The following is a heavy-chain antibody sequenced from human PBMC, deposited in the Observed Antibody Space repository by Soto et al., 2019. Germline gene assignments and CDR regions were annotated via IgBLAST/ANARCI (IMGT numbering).Heavy chain of an antibody. Sequence: QVQLQESGPGLVKPSQTLSLTCTVPGGSISSGGYYWSWIRQHPGKGLEWVGYIYYSGSTYYNPSLKSRVTISVDTSKNQFSLKLSSVTAADTAVYYCARAGYRSSWSPFDSWGHGISVTVSS. J-gene: IGHJ4*01. CDR1: GGSISSGGYY. CDR3: ARAGYRSSWSPFDS. CDR2: IYYSGST. V-gene: IGHV4-31*03. D-gene: IGHD6-13*01.